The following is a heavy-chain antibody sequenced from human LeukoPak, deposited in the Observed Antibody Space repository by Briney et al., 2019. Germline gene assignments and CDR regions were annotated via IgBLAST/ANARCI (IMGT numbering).Heavy chain of an antibody. CDR1: GYTFTSHD. CDR3: MRGAGSHGQDWFDP. J-gene: IGHJ5*02. Sequence: ASVKVSCKASGYTFTSHDINWVRQASGQGLEWMGWMNSNTGNTGYAQKFQGRVTMTRDTSISTAYMEMSSLRSEDTAVYYCMRGAGSHGQDWFDPWGQGTLVTVSS. V-gene: IGHV1-8*01. D-gene: IGHD3-16*01. CDR2: MNSNTGNT.